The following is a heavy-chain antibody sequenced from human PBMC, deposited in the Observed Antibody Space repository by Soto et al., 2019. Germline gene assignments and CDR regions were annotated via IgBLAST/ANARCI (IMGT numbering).Heavy chain of an antibody. J-gene: IGHJ3*02. CDR1: GFTFSSYS. V-gene: IGHV3-21*01. Sequence: EVQLVESGGGLVKPGGSLRLSCAASGFTFSSYSMNWVRQAPGKGLEWVSSISSSSSYIYYADSVKGRFTISRDNAKNSLYLQMNSLRAEDTAVYYCARAGKTVTVDAFDIWGQGTMVTVSS. CDR3: ARAGKTVTVDAFDI. CDR2: ISSSSSYI. D-gene: IGHD4-17*01.